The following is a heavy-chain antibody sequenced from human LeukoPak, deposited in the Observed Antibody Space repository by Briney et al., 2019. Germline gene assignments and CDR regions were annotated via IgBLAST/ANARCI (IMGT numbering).Heavy chain of an antibody. CDR3: ARAYCGGDCTRDY. Sequence: SETLSLTCAVSGYSISSGYYWGWIRQPPGKGLEWIGSIYPSGSTYYNPSLKSRVTISVDTSKNQFSLELSSVTAVDTAFYYCARAYCGGDCTRDYWGQGTLVTVSS. D-gene: IGHD2-21*01. V-gene: IGHV4-38-2*01. J-gene: IGHJ4*02. CDR2: IYPSGST. CDR1: GYSISSGYY.